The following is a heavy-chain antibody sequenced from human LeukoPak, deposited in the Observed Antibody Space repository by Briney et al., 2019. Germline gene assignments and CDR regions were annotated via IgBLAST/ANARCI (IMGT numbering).Heavy chain of an antibody. CDR3: ASPLLPLRATRYYYYYMDV. Sequence: PSETLSLTCTVSGGSISSYYWSWIRQPAGKGLEWIGHIYTSGSTNYNPSLKSRVTMSVDTSKNQCSLKLSSVTAADTAVYYCASPLLPLRATRYYYYYMDVWGKGTTVTISS. D-gene: IGHD1-26*01. J-gene: IGHJ6*03. V-gene: IGHV4-4*07. CDR2: IYTSGST. CDR1: GGSISSYY.